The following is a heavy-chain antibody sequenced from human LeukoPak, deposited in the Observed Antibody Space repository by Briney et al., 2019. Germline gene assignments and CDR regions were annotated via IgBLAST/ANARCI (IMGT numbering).Heavy chain of an antibody. V-gene: IGHV3-33*01. CDR2: IWYDGSNK. CDR3: AIDGGYCSSTSCYEFDY. D-gene: IGHD2-2*01. CDR1: GLTFSSYG. J-gene: IGHJ4*02. Sequence: GRSLRLSCAASGLTFSSYGMHWVRQAPGKGLEWVAVIWYDGSNKYYADSVKGRFTISRDNSKNTLYLQMNSLRAEDTAVYYCAIDGGYCSSTSCYEFDYWGQGTLVTVSS.